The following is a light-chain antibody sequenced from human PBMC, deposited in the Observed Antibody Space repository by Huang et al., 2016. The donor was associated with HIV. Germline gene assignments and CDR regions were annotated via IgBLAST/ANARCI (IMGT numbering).Light chain of an antibody. CDR1: QSISTY. CDR2: AAS. J-gene: IGKJ3*01. Sequence: DIQMTQSPSSLSASVGDRITITCRASQSISTYVNWYQQKPGKAPKLLIYAASNLQSGVPSMFSGSGSGTDFTLTISSLQPEDFATYYCQQSYSTPGTFGPGTKVDIK. CDR3: QQSYSTPGT. V-gene: IGKV1-39*01.